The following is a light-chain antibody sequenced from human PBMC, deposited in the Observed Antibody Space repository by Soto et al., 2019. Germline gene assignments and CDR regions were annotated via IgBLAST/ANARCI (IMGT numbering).Light chain of an antibody. J-gene: IGKJ2*01. CDR3: LQTYTVPRT. V-gene: IGKV3-15*01. Sequence: EIVMTQSPATLSVSPGERATLSCRASQSVSSNLAWYQQKPGQAPRLLIYGASTRATGIPARFSGSGSGTEFTLTISSLQSEDFAAYYCLQTYTVPRTFGQGTNLDIK. CDR1: QSVSSN. CDR2: GAS.